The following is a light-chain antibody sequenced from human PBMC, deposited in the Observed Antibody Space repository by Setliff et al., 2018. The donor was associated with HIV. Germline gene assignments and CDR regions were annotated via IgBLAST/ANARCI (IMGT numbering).Light chain of an antibody. CDR2: DVS. Sequence: QSALTQPASVSGSPGQPITISCTGTSSDIGAYDYVFWYQQHPGKAPKLIIYDVSSRPSGVSYRFSGSKSDNTASLTISGLQAEDEADYYCYSSTTSSTWVFGGGTKVTVL. V-gene: IGLV2-14*03. CDR1: SSDIGAYDY. CDR3: YSSTTSSTWV. J-gene: IGLJ3*02.